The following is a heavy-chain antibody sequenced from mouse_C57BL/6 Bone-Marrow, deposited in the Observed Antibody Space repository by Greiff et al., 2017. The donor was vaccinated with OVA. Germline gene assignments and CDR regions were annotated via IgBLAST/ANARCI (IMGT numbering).Heavy chain of an antibody. D-gene: IGHD2-4*01. V-gene: IGHV1-52*01. Sequence: QVQLQQPGAELVRPGSSVKLSCKASGYTFTSYWMHWVKQRPIQGLEWIGNIDPSDSETHYNQKFKDKATLTVDQSSSTAYMQLSSLTSEDSAVYYCARGGLRRGGYFDYWGQGTTLTVSS. CDR2: IDPSDSET. CDR3: ARGGLRRGGYFDY. CDR1: GYTFTSYW. J-gene: IGHJ2*01.